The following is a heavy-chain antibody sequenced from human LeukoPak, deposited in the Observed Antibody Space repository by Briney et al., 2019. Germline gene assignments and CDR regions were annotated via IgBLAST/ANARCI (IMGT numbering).Heavy chain of an antibody. CDR2: ISHTGTT. V-gene: IGHV4-38-2*02. Sequence: PSETLSLTCAVSGYSISSNYFWGWIRQPPGKGLEWIGTISHTGTTFYKPSLKTRIALSLDTSKNQFSLKVNSVTAADTAVYYCVRDIGQLQSDYWGQGTLVTVSS. D-gene: IGHD2-2*01. CDR1: GYSISSNYF. J-gene: IGHJ4*02. CDR3: VRDIGQLQSDY.